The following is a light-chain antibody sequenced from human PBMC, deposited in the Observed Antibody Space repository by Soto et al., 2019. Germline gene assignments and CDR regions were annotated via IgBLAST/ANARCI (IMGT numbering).Light chain of an antibody. CDR3: SSFTSSSTYV. CDR1: SSDVGSYNR. CDR2: EVS. J-gene: IGLJ1*01. V-gene: IGLV2-18*02. Sequence: QSVLTQPPSVSGSPGQSVTTSCTGTSSDVGSYNRVSWYQQPPGTAPKLMIYEVSDRPSGVPDRFSGSKSGNTASLTISGLQAVDEADSYCSSFTSSSTYVFGTGTKVTVL.